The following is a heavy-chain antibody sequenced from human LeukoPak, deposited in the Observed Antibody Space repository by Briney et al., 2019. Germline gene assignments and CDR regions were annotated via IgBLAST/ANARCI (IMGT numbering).Heavy chain of an antibody. D-gene: IGHD6-13*01. J-gene: IGHJ3*02. CDR2: ISYDGSNK. Sequence: GRSLRLSCAASGFTFSSYAMHWVRRAPGKGVEGVAVISYDGSNKYYSDSVKGRFTISRDNSKNTLYLQMNSLRAEDTAVYYCARVASGSWGAFDIWGQGTMVTVSS. CDR3: ARVASGSWGAFDI. V-gene: IGHV3-30-3*01. CDR1: GFTFSSYA.